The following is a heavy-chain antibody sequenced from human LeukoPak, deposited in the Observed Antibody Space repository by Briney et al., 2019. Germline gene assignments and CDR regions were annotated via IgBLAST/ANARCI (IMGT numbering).Heavy chain of an antibody. CDR3: ARDPSVYCRSPTWYGYFDY. CDR1: GFTFSSYG. Sequence: GGSLRLSCAASGFTFSSYGMHWVRQAPGKGLEWVAFIHYDGSDKYYADSVKGRFTISRDNSKNTLFLQINSLRGEDTAVYYCARDPSVYCRSPTWYGYFDYWGQGTLVTVSS. V-gene: IGHV3-30*02. J-gene: IGHJ4*02. CDR2: IHYDGSDK. D-gene: IGHD2-2*01.